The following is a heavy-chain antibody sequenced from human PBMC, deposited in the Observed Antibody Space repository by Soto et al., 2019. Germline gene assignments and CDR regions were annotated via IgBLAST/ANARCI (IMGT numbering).Heavy chain of an antibody. J-gene: IGHJ6*02. Sequence: SETLSLTCTVSCGSIVTGSYYWGWIRQPPGKGLEWLGHIYYSGNTYYPPSLKSRVTISVDTSKNQFSLRLSSVTAADTAVYYCARLPQEYNYYGMDVWGQGTTVTVSS. D-gene: IGHD1-1*01. CDR1: CGSIVTGSYY. CDR3: ARLPQEYNYYGMDV. V-gene: IGHV4-39*01. CDR2: IYYSGNT.